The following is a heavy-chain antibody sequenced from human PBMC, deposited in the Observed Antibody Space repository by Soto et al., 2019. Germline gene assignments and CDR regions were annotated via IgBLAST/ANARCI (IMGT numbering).Heavy chain of an antibody. CDR3: VREIRPVEYSGSHYYNGLDV. CDR2: IGTIDDT. Sequence: EVQLVESGGGLVQPGGSLRLSCAASGFTFSTYDMHWVRQVTGKGLEWVSAIGTIDDTYYADSVKGRFTISRENAKNSLYLQMNSLRAGDTAVYYCVREIRPVEYSGSHYYNGLDVWGRGTTVTVSS. CDR1: GFTFSTYD. J-gene: IGHJ6*02. D-gene: IGHD1-26*01. V-gene: IGHV3-13*01.